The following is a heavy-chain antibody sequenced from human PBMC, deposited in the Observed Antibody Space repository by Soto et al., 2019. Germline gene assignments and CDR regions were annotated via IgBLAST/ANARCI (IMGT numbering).Heavy chain of an antibody. CDR1: GDSVSSGDYY. J-gene: IGHJ5*02. V-gene: IGHV4-61*08. CDR2: VYFSGST. CDR3: ARIPVDTYMIYWSDP. D-gene: IGHD3-16*01. Sequence: QVQLQESGPGLVRPWETLSLTCSVSGDSVSSGDYYWSWTRQPPGKGLEWIGQVYFSGSTNYIPSLKRRLTMSVLPAKNQFSLKLNSVTAADTAVYFCARIPVDTYMIYWSDPWGQGTQVTVPS.